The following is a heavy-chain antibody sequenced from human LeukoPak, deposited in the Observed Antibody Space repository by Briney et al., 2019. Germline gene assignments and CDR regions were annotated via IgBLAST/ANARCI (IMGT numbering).Heavy chain of an antibody. J-gene: IGHJ4*02. Sequence: ASVKVSCKASGYTFTSYGISWLRQAPGQGLEWMGWISAYNGNTNYAQKLQGRVTITTDTSTSTACMELRSLRSDDTAVYYCARDPSRTGAYDYWGQGTLVTVSS. CDR3: ARDPSRTGAYDY. CDR2: ISAYNGNT. D-gene: IGHD3-16*01. V-gene: IGHV1-18*01. CDR1: GYTFTSYG.